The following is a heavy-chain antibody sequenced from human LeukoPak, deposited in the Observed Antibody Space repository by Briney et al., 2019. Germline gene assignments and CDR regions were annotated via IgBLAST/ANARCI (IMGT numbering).Heavy chain of an antibody. CDR2: IYTSGST. D-gene: IGHD4-17*01. CDR3: ARQGSYGDYMLVDY. Sequence: SETLSLTCTVSGGSISSYYWSWIRQPAGKGLEWIGRIYTSGSTNYNPSLKSRVTMSVDMSKNQISLKLSSVTAADTAVYYCARQGSYGDYMLVDYWGQGTRVTVSS. V-gene: IGHV4-4*07. J-gene: IGHJ4*02. CDR1: GGSISSYY.